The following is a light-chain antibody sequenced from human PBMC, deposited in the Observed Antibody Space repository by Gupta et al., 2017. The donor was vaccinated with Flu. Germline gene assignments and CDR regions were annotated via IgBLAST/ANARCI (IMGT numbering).Light chain of an antibody. J-gene: IGLJ1*01. CDR1: SSDVGRSDS. CDR3: SSYTSTNTFYV. CDR2: DVT. V-gene: IGLV2-14*01. Sequence: QSALTQPASVSGSPGQSITISCTGTSSDVGRSDSVSWYQKYPGKAPKLIIYDVTTRPSGVSSRFSGSKSGNTASLTISGLEAEDESDYYCSSYTSTNTFYVFGTGTTVTVL.